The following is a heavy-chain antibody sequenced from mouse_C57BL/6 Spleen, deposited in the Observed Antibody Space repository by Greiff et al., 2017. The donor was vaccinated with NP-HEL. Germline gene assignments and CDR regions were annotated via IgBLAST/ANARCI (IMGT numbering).Heavy chain of an antibody. Sequence: EVQLQQSGPELVKPGASVKISCKASGYSFTGYYMDWVKQSPEKSLEWIGEINPSTGGTTYNQKFKAKATLTVDKSSSTAYMQLKSLTSEDSAVYYCASKGLTVVARYAMDYWGQGTSVTVSS. CDR2: INPSTGGT. CDR3: ASKGLTVVARYAMDY. CDR1: GYSFTGYY. D-gene: IGHD1-1*01. V-gene: IGHV1-42*01. J-gene: IGHJ4*01.